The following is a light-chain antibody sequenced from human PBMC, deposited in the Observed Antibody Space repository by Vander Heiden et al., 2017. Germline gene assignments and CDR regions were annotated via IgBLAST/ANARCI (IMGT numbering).Light chain of an antibody. Sequence: QSVLPQPPSASGTPGPRVTISCSGSSSNIGSNYVYWYQQLPGTAPKLLIYRNNQRPSGVPDRFSGSKSGTSASLAISGLRSEDEADYYCAAWDDSLSGLVFGGGTKLTVL. CDR2: RNN. J-gene: IGLJ3*02. CDR3: AAWDDSLSGLV. V-gene: IGLV1-47*01. CDR1: SSNIGSNY.